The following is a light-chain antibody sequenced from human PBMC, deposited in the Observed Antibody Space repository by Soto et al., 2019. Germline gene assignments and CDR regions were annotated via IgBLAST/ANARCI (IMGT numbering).Light chain of an antibody. J-gene: IGKJ1*01. Sequence: IMVSKSPATVSLSPGKRATLSCRASQSIRHFLGWYQHKPGQAPRLLIYDASNRATGIPPRFSGSGSGTDFTLTISSLEPEDCALYFCQHRYFWPWTFGQGTKVDIK. CDR2: DAS. CDR1: QSIRHF. V-gene: IGKV3-11*01. CDR3: QHRYFWPWT.